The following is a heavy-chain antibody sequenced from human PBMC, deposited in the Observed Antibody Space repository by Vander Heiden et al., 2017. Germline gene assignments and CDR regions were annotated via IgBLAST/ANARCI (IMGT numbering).Heavy chain of an antibody. CDR3: ARAITSLTQIDCYYYGMDV. CDR1: GCRFSCSD. J-gene: IGHJ6*02. CDR2: IGSAGDT. V-gene: IGHV3-13*01. Sequence: EAQLVESGGGLVQCGGSLRLSCVGSGCRFSCSDRHWVRQATGKGLGSVSSIGSAGDTYYPGSVKGRFTISRENAKNSIYRQMNSLTAGDTAVYYCARAITSLTQIDCYYYGMDVWGQGTTVPVS. D-gene: IGHD1-20*01.